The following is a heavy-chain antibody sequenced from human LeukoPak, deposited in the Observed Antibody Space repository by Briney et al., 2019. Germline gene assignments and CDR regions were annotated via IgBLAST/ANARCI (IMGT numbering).Heavy chain of an antibody. CDR2: IYSGST. CDR1: GGSISSGGYY. V-gene: IGHV4-39*07. CDR3: ARAPRGYCSGGSCYSEAFDI. Sequence: KPSETLSLTCTVSGGSISSGGYYWSWIRQPPGKGLEWIGTIYSGSTYYNPSLKSRVTISVDTSKNQFSLKLSSVTAADTAVYYCARAPRGYCSGGSCYSEAFDIWGQGTMVTVSS. J-gene: IGHJ3*02. D-gene: IGHD2-15*01.